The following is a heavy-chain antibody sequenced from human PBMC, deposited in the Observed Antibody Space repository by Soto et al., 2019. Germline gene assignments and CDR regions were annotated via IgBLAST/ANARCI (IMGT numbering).Heavy chain of an antibody. CDR1: GFTFSDWS. CDR3: ARRGMTAFDS. J-gene: IGHJ4*02. CDR2: ISSTARDTV. Sequence: EVQLVESGGGLVQPGGSLRLSCAASGFTFSDWSMNWVRQAPGKGLEWVSDISSTARDTVYYAESVRGRFIISRDNAKNSLYLQMSSLRDEDTAVYYCARRGMTAFDSWGQGILVTVSS. D-gene: IGHD2-21*02. V-gene: IGHV3-48*02.